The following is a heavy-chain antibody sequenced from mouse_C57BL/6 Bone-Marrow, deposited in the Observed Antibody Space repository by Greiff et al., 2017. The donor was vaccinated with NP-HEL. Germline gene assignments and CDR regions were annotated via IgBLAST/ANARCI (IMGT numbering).Heavy chain of an antibody. CDR3: ARSTMVTY. V-gene: IGHV1-69*01. D-gene: IGHD2-1*01. CDR1: GYTFTSYW. CDR2: IDPSDSYT. J-gene: IGHJ3*01. Sequence: VQLQQPGAELVMPGASVQLSCKASGYTFTSYWMHWVKQRPGQGLEWIGEIDPSDSYTNYNQKFKGKSTLTVDKSSSTAYMQLSSLTSEDSAVYYCARSTMVTYWGQGTLVTVSA.